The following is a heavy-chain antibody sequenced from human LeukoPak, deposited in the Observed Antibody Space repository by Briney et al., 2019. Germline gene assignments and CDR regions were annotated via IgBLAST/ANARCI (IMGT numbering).Heavy chain of an antibody. J-gene: IGHJ6*03. CDR3: ARDLVATIPYYYGYIDV. D-gene: IGHD5-12*01. Sequence: PGGSLRLSCAASGFYFTAYAILWVRQAPGKGLEWVAVISSDGTEAHYVDSVKGRFTISRDNSKNTVYLDVNSLRSEDTALYFCARDLVATIPYYYGYIDVWGKGTTVTVS. V-gene: IGHV3-30*04. CDR2: ISSDGTEA. CDR1: GFYFTAYA.